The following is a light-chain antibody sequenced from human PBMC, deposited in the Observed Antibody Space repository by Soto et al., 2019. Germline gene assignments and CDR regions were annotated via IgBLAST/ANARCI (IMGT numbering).Light chain of an antibody. Sequence: QSALTQPRSVSGSPGQSVTIPCTGSSSDVGAYNSVSWYQQHPGEAPKFMIYDVSRRPSGVPDRFSGSKSGNTASLTISGLQAEDEADYYCCSYAGTTTVFGGGTKLTVL. CDR2: DVS. CDR3: CSYAGTTTV. V-gene: IGLV2-11*01. J-gene: IGLJ2*01. CDR1: SSDVGAYNS.